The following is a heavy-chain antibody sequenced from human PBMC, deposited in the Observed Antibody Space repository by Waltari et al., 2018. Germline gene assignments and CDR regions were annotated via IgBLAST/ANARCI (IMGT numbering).Heavy chain of an antibody. CDR3: ARHGTAAAGTTYAFEI. V-gene: IGHV5-51*01. CDR1: GYSFTSYW. Sequence: EVQLVQSGAEVKKPGESLKISCKGSGYSFTSYWIGWVRQMPGKGLEWLGSLCPGESDTRYGPSFQGQVTISADKSISTAYLQWSSLNASDTAMYYCARHGTAAAGTTYAFEIWGQGTMVTVSS. D-gene: IGHD6-13*01. CDR2: LCPGESDT. J-gene: IGHJ3*02.